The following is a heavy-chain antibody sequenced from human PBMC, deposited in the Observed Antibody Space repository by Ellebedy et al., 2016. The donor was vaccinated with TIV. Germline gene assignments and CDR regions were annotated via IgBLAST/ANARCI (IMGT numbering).Heavy chain of an antibody. Sequence: MPSETLSLTCNVSGYSISSAYYWGWIRQPPGKGLEWIGGFYHTGTTYYNPSLKSRVTISVDTSKNQFSLKLRSVTAADTAVYYCASWHEFWNNYTNQNWFDPWGQGTLVTVYS. CDR1: GYSISSAYY. J-gene: IGHJ5*02. CDR2: FYHTGTT. D-gene: IGHD3-3*01. V-gene: IGHV4-38-2*02. CDR3: ASWHEFWNNYTNQNWFDP.